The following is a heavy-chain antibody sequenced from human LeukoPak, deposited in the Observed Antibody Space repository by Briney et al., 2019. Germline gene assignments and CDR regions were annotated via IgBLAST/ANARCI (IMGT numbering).Heavy chain of an antibody. J-gene: IGHJ4*02. V-gene: IGHV3-73*01. CDR3: TRPDDYGDY. Sequence: PGGSLRLSCAASGFTLSGSAMHWVRQASGKGLEWVGRIRSKANSYATAYAASVKGRFTISRDDSKNTAYLQMNSLKTEDTAVYYCTRPDDYGDYWGQGTLVTVSS. CDR2: IRSKANSYAT. CDR1: GFTLSGSA.